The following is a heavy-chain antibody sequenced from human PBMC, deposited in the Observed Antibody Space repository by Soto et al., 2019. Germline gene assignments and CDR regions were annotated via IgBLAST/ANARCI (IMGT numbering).Heavy chain of an antibody. CDR2: IWYDGSNK. Sequence: QVQLVESGGGVVQPGRSLRLSCAASGFTFSSYGMHWVRQAPGKGLEWVAVIWYDGSNKYYADSVKGRFTISRDNSKNTLYLQMNSLRDEDTAVYYCARGKDCGGDCYPLDYWGQGTMVTVSS. CDR1: GFTFSSYG. V-gene: IGHV3-33*01. CDR3: ARGKDCGGDCYPLDY. J-gene: IGHJ4*02. D-gene: IGHD2-21*02.